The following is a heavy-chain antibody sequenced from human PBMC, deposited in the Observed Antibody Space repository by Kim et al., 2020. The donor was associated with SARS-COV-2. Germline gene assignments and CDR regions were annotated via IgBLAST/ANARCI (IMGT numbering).Heavy chain of an antibody. CDR3: ARSGAYSYYGLDV. D-gene: IGHD4-4*01. CDR2: IYSGGST. Sequence: GGSLRLSCAASGFTISRNYMNWVRQAPGEGLEWVSVIYSGGSTLYADSVKGRFTVSRDISKSTVYLQMNSLRADDTAVYYCARSGAYSYYGLDVWGQGTTVTV. J-gene: IGHJ6*02. CDR1: GFTISRNY. V-gene: IGHV3-53*01.